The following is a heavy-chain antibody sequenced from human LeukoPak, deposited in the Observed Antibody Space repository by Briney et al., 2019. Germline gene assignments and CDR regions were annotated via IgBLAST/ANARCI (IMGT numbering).Heavy chain of an antibody. Sequence: GASVTVSCKASGYTFSSYAMNWVRQAPGQGLEWMGWINTYTGNPTYAQGFTGRFVFSLDTSVSTAYLQISSLKAEDTAMYYCARVAAAGPLVNLGYYYYYMDVWGKGTTVTVSS. V-gene: IGHV7-4-1*02. J-gene: IGHJ6*03. CDR1: GYTFSSYA. D-gene: IGHD6-13*01. CDR3: ARVAAAGPLVNLGYYYYYMDV. CDR2: INTYTGNP.